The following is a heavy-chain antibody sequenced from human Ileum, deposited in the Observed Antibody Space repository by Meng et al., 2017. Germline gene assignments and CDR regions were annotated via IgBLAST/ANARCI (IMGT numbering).Heavy chain of an antibody. CDR1: GFTFSSYA. Sequence: EVQLLESGGGLVQPGGSLRLSCAASGFTFSSYAITWVRQAPGKGLEWVSTISGIGGSTYYADSVKGRFTISRDNSKNTLYLQMNSLRAEDTAVYYCAKELGARLPFDYWGQGTLVTVSS. J-gene: IGHJ4*02. D-gene: IGHD1-26*01. V-gene: IGHV3-23*01. CDR3: AKELGARLPFDY. CDR2: ISGIGGST.